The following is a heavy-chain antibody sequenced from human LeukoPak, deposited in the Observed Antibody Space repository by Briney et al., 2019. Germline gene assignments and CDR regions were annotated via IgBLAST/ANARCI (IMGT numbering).Heavy chain of an antibody. CDR2: ISWNSGSI. V-gene: IGHV3-9*01. J-gene: IGHJ3*02. D-gene: IGHD3-3*01. CDR1: GFTFDDYA. Sequence: GGSLRLSCAASGFTFDDYAMHWVRQAPGKGLEWVSGISWNSGSIGYADSVKGRFTISRDNAKNSLYLQMNSLRAEDTALYYRAKDTLDTIFPDAFDIWGQGTMVTVSS. CDR3: AKDTLDTIFPDAFDI.